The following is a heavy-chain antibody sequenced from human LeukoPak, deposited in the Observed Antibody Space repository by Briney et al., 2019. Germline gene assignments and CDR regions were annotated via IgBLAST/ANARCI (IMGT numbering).Heavy chain of an antibody. CDR2: MNPNSGNS. D-gene: IGHD1-26*01. Sequence: GASVTVSFTASGYTFTIYDINWVRQAPGQGLEWMGWMNPNSGNSGYAQKFQGRVTMTRNTSISTAYMELSSLRSEDTAVYYCARSPVGAIGPFDIWGQGTMVTVSA. CDR1: GYTFTIYD. V-gene: IGHV1-8*01. J-gene: IGHJ3*02. CDR3: ARSPVGAIGPFDI.